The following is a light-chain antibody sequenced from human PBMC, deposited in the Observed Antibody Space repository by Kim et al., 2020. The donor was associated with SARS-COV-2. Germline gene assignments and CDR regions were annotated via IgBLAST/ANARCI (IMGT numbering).Light chain of an antibody. Sequence: VPPGERATRSCRASQSVSSNLAWYQQKPGQAPRLLIYGASTRATGIPARFSGSGSGTEFTLTISSLQSEDFAVYYCQQYNNWPLTFGQGTKVDIK. V-gene: IGKV3-15*01. CDR2: GAS. CDR3: QQYNNWPLT. CDR1: QSVSSN. J-gene: IGKJ1*01.